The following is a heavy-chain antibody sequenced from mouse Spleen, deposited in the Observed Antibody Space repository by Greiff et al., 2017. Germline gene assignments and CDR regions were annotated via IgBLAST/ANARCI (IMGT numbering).Heavy chain of an antibody. CDR1: GFTFSSYA. Sequence: EVQGVESGGGLVKLGGSLKLSCAASGFTFSSYAMSWVRQTPEKRLEWVATISSGGGNTYYPDSVKGRFTISRDNAKNTLYLQMSSLKSEDTAMYYCARQDYGNYVDYWGQGTTLTVSS. J-gene: IGHJ2*01. CDR2: ISSGGGNT. V-gene: IGHV5-9-3*01. CDR3: ARQDYGNYVDY. D-gene: IGHD2-1*01.